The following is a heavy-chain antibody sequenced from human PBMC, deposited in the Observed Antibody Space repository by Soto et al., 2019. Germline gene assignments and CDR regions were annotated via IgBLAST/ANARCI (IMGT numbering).Heavy chain of an antibody. V-gene: IGHV4-31*03. CDR3: ARASDGFGELFSFGP. CDR2: IYYSGST. CDR1: GGSISSGVYY. D-gene: IGHD3-10*01. J-gene: IGHJ5*02. Sequence: PSETMSLTCTVAGGSISSGVYYWSWIRQHPGKGLEWIGYIYYSGSTYYNPSLKSRVTISVDTSKNQFSLKLSSVTAADTAVYYCARASDGFGELFSFGPWGQGTLVTVSS.